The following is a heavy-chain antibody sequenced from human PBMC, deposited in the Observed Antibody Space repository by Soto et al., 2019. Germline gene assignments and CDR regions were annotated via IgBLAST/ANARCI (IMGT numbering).Heavy chain of an antibody. CDR3: ARGIAAAGHYYYYYGMYV. Sequence: QVQLVESGGGVVQPGRSLRLSCAASGFTFSSYGMHWVRQAPGKGLEWVAVIWYDGSNKYYADSVKGRFTISRDNSKNTLYLQMNSLRAEDTAVYYCARGIAAAGHYYYYYGMYVWGQGTTVTVSS. CDR2: IWYDGSNK. D-gene: IGHD6-13*01. CDR1: GFTFSSYG. J-gene: IGHJ6*02. V-gene: IGHV3-33*01.